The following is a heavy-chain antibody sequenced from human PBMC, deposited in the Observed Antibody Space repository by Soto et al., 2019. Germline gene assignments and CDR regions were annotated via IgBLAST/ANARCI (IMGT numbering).Heavy chain of an antibody. D-gene: IGHD5-12*01. CDR3: AKYSGYDGRTFDY. CDR1: GFTFRSDA. J-gene: IGHJ4*02. V-gene: IGHV3-23*01. CDR2: ISGSGGST. Sequence: GGSLRLCCGASGFTFRSDAMSWVRPAPGKGLEWVSAISGSGGSTYYADSVKGRFTISRDNSKNTLYLQMNSLRAEDTAVYYCAKYSGYDGRTFDYWGQGTLVTVSS.